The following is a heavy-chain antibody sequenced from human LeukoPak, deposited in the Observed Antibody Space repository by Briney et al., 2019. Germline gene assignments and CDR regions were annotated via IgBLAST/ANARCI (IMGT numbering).Heavy chain of an antibody. CDR2: ISYDGRQK. D-gene: IGHD2-8*01. CDR1: GFTFSTYA. J-gene: IGHJ4*02. CDR3: ARVYLERLTAGYFDH. V-gene: IGHV3-30*04. Sequence: GGSLRLSGTASGFTFSTYAMHWVRQAPGKGLEWVAVISYDGRQKYYADSVKGRFTISRDNSKNTLYLQMNSLRDEDTAVYYCARVYLERLTAGYFDHWGQGTLVTVSP.